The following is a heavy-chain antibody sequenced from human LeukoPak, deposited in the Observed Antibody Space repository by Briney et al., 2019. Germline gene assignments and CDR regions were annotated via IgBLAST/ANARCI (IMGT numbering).Heavy chain of an antibody. CDR3: ATLGPTGGDFTYNWFDT. Sequence: GGSLRHSRAPSGFALSRYSMNCVRPPPGKRLEWVACISKTSTYINYTDSVKGRFTISRDNAKNSLYLQMNSLRAEDTAVYYCATLGPTGGDFTYNWFDTWGQGTLVTVSS. V-gene: IGHV3-21*06. D-gene: IGHD2-21*02. CDR1: GFALSRYS. J-gene: IGHJ5*02. CDR2: ISKTSTYI.